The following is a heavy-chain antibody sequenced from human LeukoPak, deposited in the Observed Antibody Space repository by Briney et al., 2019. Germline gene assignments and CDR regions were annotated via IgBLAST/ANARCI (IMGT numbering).Heavy chain of an antibody. CDR3: ARAPPIGWFDP. V-gene: IGHV4-30-2*01. CDR2: TYHSGST. D-gene: IGHD1-26*01. Sequence: SQTLSLTCTVSGGSISSGGYYWSWIRQPPGKGLEWIGYTYHSGSTYYNPSLKSRVTISVDRSKNQFSLKLSSVTAADTAVYYCARAPPIGWFDPWGQGTLVTVSS. CDR1: GGSISSGGYY. J-gene: IGHJ5*02.